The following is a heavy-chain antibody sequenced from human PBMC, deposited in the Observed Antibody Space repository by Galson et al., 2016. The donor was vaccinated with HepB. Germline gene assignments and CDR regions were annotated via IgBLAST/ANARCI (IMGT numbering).Heavy chain of an antibody. CDR3: ARSPYGFWSGYGGSNFDY. V-gene: IGHV3-33*01. CDR2: TWYDGSDN. D-gene: IGHD3-3*01. CDR1: GFTFRTYG. Sequence: SLRLSCAASGFTFRTYGMHWVRQAPGKGLEWVAVTWYDGSDNFYADSVKGRFTISRDNSKNTLYLQMNSLRVEDTAVYYCARSPYGFWSGYGGSNFDYWGQGTLVTVSS. J-gene: IGHJ4*02.